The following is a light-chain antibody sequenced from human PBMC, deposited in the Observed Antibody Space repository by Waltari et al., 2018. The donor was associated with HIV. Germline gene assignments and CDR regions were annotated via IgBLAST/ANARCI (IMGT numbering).Light chain of an antibody. V-gene: IGLV1-47*01. CDR2: RNN. J-gene: IGLJ3*02. CDR3: AAWDDSLSGWV. CDR1: SSNIGSNY. Sequence: QSVLTQPPSASGTPGQRVTISCSGSSSNIGSNYIYWYQQLPGTAPKLLIYRNNQRPSGVPDRCSGSKSVTSASLAISGLRSEDEADYSCAAWDDSLSGWVFGGGTKLTVL.